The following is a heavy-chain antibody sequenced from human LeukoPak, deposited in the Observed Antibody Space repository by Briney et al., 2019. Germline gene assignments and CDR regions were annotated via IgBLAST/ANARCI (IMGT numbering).Heavy chain of an antibody. Sequence: SVKVSCMASGGTFSSYAISWVRQAPGQGLEWMGGIIPIIGTANYAQKFRGRVTITADESTSTAYMELSSLRSEDTAVYYCASSSSSHYYFDYWGQRTLVTVSS. CDR1: GGTFSSYA. J-gene: IGHJ4*02. CDR2: IIPIIGTA. D-gene: IGHD6-6*01. CDR3: ASSSSSHYYFDY. V-gene: IGHV1-69*13.